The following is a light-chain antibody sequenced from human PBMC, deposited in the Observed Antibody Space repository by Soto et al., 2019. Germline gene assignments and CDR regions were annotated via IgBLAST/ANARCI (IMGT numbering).Light chain of an antibody. CDR2: EVS. J-gene: IGLJ1*01. V-gene: IGLV2-14*01. CDR3: CSHTSSSPYV. Sequence: QSVMTQPPSVSAAPGQKVTISCSGSSSDVGGYKYVSWYQQHPGKAPKLMIYEVSNRPSGVSHRFSGSKSGNTASLTISGLQAEDEADYYCCSHTSSSPYVFGTGTKLTVL. CDR1: SSDVGGYKY.